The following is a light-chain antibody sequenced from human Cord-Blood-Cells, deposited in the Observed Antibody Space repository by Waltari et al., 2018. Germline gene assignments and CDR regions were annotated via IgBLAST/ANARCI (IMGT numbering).Light chain of an antibody. J-gene: IGLJ1*01. CDR2: YDD. CDR3: AAWDASLNGYV. CDR1: SSNIGNNA. Sequence: QSVLTQPPSVSEAPRQRVTISCSGSSSNIGNNAVNWYQQLPGKAPKLLIYYDDLLPAGVYDQFSGAKSGTSASLAISGLQSEDEADYYCAAWDASLNGYVFGTGTKVTVL. V-gene: IGLV1-36*01.